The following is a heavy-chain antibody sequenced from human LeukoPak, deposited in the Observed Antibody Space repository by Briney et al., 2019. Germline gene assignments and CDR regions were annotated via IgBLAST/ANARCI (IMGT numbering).Heavy chain of an antibody. CDR3: ARAVTTTSSFDY. CDR1: GFTFSSYA. D-gene: IGHD5-12*01. V-gene: IGHV3-30*04. J-gene: IGHJ4*02. CDR2: ISYDGSNK. Sequence: GGSLRLSCAASGFTFSSYAMHWVRQAPGEGLEWVAVISYDGSNKYYADSVKGRFTIPRDNSKNTLYLQMNSLRAEDTAVYYCARAVTTTSSFDYWGQGTLVTVSS.